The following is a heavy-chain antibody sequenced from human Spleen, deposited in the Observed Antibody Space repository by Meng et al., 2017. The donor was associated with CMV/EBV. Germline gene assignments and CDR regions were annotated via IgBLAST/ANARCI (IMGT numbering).Heavy chain of an antibody. Sequence: AASGFTFSHAWMSWVRPAPGKGLEWVGRIKSSTDGGTTDYAAPVKDRFTISRDDSKNTLYLQMHSLKTEDTAVYYCSTGGGVATRLFWGQGTLVTVSS. V-gene: IGHV3-15*01. J-gene: IGHJ4*02. CDR2: IKSSTDGGTT. CDR1: GFTFSHAW. CDR3: STGGGVATRLF. D-gene: IGHD6-6*01.